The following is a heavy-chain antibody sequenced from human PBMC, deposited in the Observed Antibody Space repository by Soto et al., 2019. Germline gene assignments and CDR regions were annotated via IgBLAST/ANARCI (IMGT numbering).Heavy chain of an antibody. CDR1: GGTFGSDA. V-gene: IGHV1-69*06. CDR2: IIPIFGTT. CDR3: ARDRTDSGYYTNWLDP. D-gene: IGHD3-22*01. Sequence: SVKVSFKTSGGTFGSDAITWVRQAPGQGLGGVGRIIPIFGTTNYSQNLQGRVTISADKSTLTSYMELHSLTSDDTALYYCARDRTDSGYYTNWLDPWGQGTQVTVSS. J-gene: IGHJ5*02.